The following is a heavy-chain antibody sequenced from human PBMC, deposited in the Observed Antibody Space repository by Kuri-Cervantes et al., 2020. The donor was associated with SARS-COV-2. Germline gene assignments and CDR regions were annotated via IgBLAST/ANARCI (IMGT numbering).Heavy chain of an antibody. Sequence: GSLRLSCAASGFTFSSYAMSWIRQPPGKGLEWIGSIYYSGSTYYNPSLKSRVTISVDTSKNQFSLKLSSVTAADTAVYYCARVRTGTTSNWFDPWGQGTLVTVSS. CDR1: GFTFSSYA. CDR3: ARVRTGTTSNWFDP. J-gene: IGHJ5*02. CDR2: IYYSGST. V-gene: IGHV4-39*07. D-gene: IGHD1-7*01.